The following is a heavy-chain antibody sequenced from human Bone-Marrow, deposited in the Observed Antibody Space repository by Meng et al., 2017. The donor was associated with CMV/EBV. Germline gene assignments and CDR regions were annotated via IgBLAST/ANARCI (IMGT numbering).Heavy chain of an antibody. CDR2: INPSGGST. Sequence: ASVKVSCKASGYTFTSYYMHWVRQAPGQGLEWMGIINPSGGSTSYAQKFQGRVTMTRDTSTSTVYMELSSLRPEDTAVYYCARDPTKYSSSTQYAIYYYYYYGMDVWGQGTTVTVSS. CDR3: ARDPTKYSSSTQYAIYYYYYYGMDV. D-gene: IGHD6-6*01. CDR1: GYTFTSYY. J-gene: IGHJ6*02. V-gene: IGHV1-46*01.